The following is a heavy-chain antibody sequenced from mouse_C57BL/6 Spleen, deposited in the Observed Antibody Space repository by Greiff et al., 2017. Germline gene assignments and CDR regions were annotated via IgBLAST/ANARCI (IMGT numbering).Heavy chain of an antibody. Sequence: EVKLMESGEGLVKPGGSLRLSCAASGFTFSSYAMSWVRQTPEKRLEWVAYISSGGAYIYYADTAKGRFTISRDNARNTLYLQMSSLKSEDTAMYYCTREGIYYGYDGFDYWGQGTTLTVSS. V-gene: IGHV5-9-1*02. J-gene: IGHJ2*01. CDR1: GFTFSSYA. D-gene: IGHD2-2*01. CDR2: ISSGGAYI. CDR3: TREGIYYGYDGFDY.